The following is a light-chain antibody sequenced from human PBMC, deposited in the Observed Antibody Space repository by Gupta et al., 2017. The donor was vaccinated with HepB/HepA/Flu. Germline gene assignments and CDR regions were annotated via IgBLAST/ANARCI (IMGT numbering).Light chain of an antibody. Sequence: DIQLTQSPSSLSASIGDTVTITCQASQAMSNYLAWYQQRPGSIPKLLIFGSSNLHSGVPTRFSGSGSGTHFTLTINDVQPEDFATYFCQKYNSAPVIFGQGTRVEIK. V-gene: IGKV1-27*01. CDR2: GSS. J-gene: IGKJ5*01. CDR1: QAMSNY. CDR3: QKYNSAPVI.